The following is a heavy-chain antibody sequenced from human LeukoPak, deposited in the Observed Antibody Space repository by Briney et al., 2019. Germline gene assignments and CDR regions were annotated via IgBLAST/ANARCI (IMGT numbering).Heavy chain of an antibody. CDR3: AKDLVRDCSGVSCYGIDY. J-gene: IGHJ4*02. D-gene: IGHD2-15*01. V-gene: IGHV3-30*18. CDR1: GFTFSSYG. Sequence: GRSLRLSCAASGFTFSSYGMHWVRQAPGKGLEWVAVISYDGSNKYYADSEKGRFTISRDNSKNTLYLQMNSLSAEDTAVYYCAKDLVRDCSGVSCYGIDYWGEGTLVTVCS. CDR2: ISYDGSNK.